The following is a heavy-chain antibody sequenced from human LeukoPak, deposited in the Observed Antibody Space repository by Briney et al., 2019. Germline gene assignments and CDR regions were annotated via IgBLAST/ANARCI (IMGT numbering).Heavy chain of an antibody. Sequence: PGRSLRLSCAASGFTLSSHSMNWVRQAPGKGLEWVSSIPSSSSYIYYADSVKGRFTISRDNAKNSLYLQMNSLRAEDTAVYYCARVTEMATFTRYYFGHWGQGTLVTVSS. J-gene: IGHJ4*02. CDR3: ARVTEMATFTRYYFGH. V-gene: IGHV3-21*01. D-gene: IGHD5-24*01. CDR2: IPSSSSYI. CDR1: GFTLSSHS.